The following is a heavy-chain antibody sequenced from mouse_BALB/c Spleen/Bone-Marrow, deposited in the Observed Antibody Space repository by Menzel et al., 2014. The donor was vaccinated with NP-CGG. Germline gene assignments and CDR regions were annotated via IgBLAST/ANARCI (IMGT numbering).Heavy chain of an antibody. D-gene: IGHD2-3*01. CDR2: IYPGNGDT. CDR1: GYTFTSYN. CDR3: ARGFYDGSYWYFDV. Sequence: LQESGAELVKPGALVKMSCKASGYTFTSYNLHWVKQTPGQGLEWIGAIYPGNGDTSYNQNFKGRATLTTDKSSSTAYMQLSSLTSEDSAVYYCARGFYDGSYWYFDVWGAGTTVAVSS. J-gene: IGHJ1*01. V-gene: IGHV1-12*01.